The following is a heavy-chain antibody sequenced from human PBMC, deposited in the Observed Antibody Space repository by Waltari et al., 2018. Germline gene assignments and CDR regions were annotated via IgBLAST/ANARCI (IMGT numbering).Heavy chain of an antibody. V-gene: IGHV3-48*04. J-gene: IGHJ6*03. CDR1: GLTLSTYN. CDR2: ISDSGNTI. Sequence: EVQLVESGGDLVQRGGSLTLSCAASGLTLSTYNMNWVRQAPGKGLVCVAYISDSGNTISYADSVKCRFTLSRDNAKNSLYLQMNSLRAEDTAVYYCARTFNYYFNMDVWGKATTVTVSS. CDR3: ARTFNYYFNMDV.